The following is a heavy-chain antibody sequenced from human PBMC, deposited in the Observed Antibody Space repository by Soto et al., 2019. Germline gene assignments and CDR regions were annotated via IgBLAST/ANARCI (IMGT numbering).Heavy chain of an antibody. J-gene: IGHJ6*02. CDR3: AKDPNIVVVPAATGGMDV. CDR1: GYTFTDYY. CDR2: INPNSGGT. D-gene: IGHD2-2*01. V-gene: IGHV1-2*02. Sequence: QVQLVQSGAEVKKPGASVKVSCKASGYTFTDYYMHWVRQAPGQGLEWMGWINPNSGGTNYAQKCQGRVTMTRVTSISTAYMELSSRRSDDTALYYCAKDPNIVVVPAATGGMDVWGQGTTVTVSS.